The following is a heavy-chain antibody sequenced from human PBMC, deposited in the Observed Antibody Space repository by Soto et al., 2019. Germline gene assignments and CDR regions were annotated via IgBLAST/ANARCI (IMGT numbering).Heavy chain of an antibody. Sequence: LSLTCTLSGASITSTTYFWAWIRQPPGKGLEWVGSIYYSGRTYYNPSLRSRVTISVDRSKNQFSLTMSSVTAADTAVYYCAKNLPRTGRFDYWGQGTSVTVSS. CDR3: AKNLPRTGRFDY. CDR1: GASITSTTYF. CDR2: IYYSGRT. J-gene: IGHJ4*02. V-gene: IGHV4-39*01.